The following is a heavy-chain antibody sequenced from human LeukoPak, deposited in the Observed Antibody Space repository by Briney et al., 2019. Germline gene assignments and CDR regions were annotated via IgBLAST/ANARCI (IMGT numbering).Heavy chain of an antibody. CDR1: GFTFSSYA. V-gene: IGHV3-21*01. CDR3: ASIVATTDDY. CDR2: ISSSSSYI. J-gene: IGHJ4*02. Sequence: GGSLRLSCAASGFTFSSYAMSWVRQAPGKGLEWVSSISSSSSYIYYADSVKGRFTISRDNAKNSLYLQMNSLRAEDTAVYYCASIVATTDDYWGQGTLVTVSS. D-gene: IGHD5-12*01.